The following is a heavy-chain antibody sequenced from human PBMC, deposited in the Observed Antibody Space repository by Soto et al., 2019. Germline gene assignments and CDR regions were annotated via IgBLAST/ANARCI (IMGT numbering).Heavy chain of an antibody. Sequence: PSETLPVTKTVSGGSIRDRGYCWSWKRQQPGKGLEWIGYIYYSGSTYYNPSLKSRFSISVDTSKNQFSLKLSSVTAADTAVYYCARHWSLDYWGQGTLGTVSS. CDR1: GGSIRDRGYC. CDR3: ARHWSLDY. CDR2: IYYSGST. J-gene: IGHJ4*02. V-gene: IGHV4-31*02.